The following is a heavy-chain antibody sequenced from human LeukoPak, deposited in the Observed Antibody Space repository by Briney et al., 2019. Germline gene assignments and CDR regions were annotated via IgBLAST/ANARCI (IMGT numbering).Heavy chain of an antibody. D-gene: IGHD4-17*01. Sequence: PSETLSLTCTVSGGSISSGGYYWSWIRQHPGKGLEWIGYIYYSGSTYYNPSLKSRVTISVDTSKNQFSLKLSSVTAADTAVYYCARNDYGDDGHDAFDIWGQGTMVTISS. V-gene: IGHV4-31*03. CDR1: GGSISSGGYY. CDR3: ARNDYGDDGHDAFDI. J-gene: IGHJ3*02. CDR2: IYYSGST.